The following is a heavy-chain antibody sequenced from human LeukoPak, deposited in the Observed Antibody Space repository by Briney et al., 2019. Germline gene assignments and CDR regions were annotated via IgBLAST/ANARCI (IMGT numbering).Heavy chain of an antibody. D-gene: IGHD2-8*01. Sequence: ASVKVSCKASGGTFSSYAISWVRQAPGQGLEWMGRIIPIFGTANYAQKFQGRVTITTDESTSTAYMELSGLRSEDTAVYYCARTYCTNGVCYYSSGWSFDYWGQGTLVTVSS. V-gene: IGHV1-69*05. CDR2: IIPIFGTA. CDR3: ARTYCTNGVCYYSSGWSFDY. CDR1: GGTFSSYA. J-gene: IGHJ4*02.